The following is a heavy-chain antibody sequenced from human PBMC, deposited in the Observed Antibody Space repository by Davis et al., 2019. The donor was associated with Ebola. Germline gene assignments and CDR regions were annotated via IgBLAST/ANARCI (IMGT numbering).Heavy chain of an antibody. CDR3: AREGYLAATLPFDN. V-gene: IGHV3-23*01. CDR1: GFAFSSFA. D-gene: IGHD3-22*01. J-gene: IGHJ4*02. CDR2: ISGSGTSA. Sequence: GGSLRLSCAASGFAFSSFALTWVRQAPGKGLEWVSTISGSGTSAYYADSVKGRFTISRDNSKNTLDLQMNSLRAEDTAVYYCAREGYLAATLPFDNWGRGILVSVSS.